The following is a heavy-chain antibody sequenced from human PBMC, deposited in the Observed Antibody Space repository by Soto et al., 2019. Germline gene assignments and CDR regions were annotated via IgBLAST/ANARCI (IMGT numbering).Heavy chain of an antibody. CDR2: IWYDGDNK. CDR1: GFSFSSYG. V-gene: IGHV3-33*01. Sequence: PGGSLRLSCAASGFSFSSYGMHWVRQAPGKGLEWVAVIWYDGDNKDYADSVKGRFTISRDNAKNTLRLQMDMLRAEDAAVYYCARERTYDTSGYYPYEFDYWGQGSLVTVSS. J-gene: IGHJ4*02. CDR3: ARERTYDTSGYYPYEFDY. D-gene: IGHD3-22*01.